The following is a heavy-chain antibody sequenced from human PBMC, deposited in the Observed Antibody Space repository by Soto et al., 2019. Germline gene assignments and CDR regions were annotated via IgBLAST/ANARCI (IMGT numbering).Heavy chain of an antibody. J-gene: IGHJ5*02. D-gene: IGHD2-2*01. V-gene: IGHV4-34*01. CDR3: ARGEEPAADFSLFDP. Sequence: SATLSLTCAVYGGSFSGYYWSWIRQPPGKGLEWIGEINHSGSTNYNPSLKSRVTISLDTPKNQFSLKLNSVTAADTAVYYCARGEEPAADFSLFDPWGQGTLVTVSS. CDR1: GGSFSGYY. CDR2: INHSGST.